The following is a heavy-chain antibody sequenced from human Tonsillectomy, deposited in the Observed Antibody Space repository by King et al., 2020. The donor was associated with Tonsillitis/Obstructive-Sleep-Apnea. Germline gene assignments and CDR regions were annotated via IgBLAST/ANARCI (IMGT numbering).Heavy chain of an antibody. CDR1: GFSLSTGGVS. D-gene: IGHD3-10*01. V-gene: IGHV2-5*02. CDR2: IYWDDDK. CDR3: AHSRRSGHYESFDS. J-gene: IGHJ4*02. Sequence: TLKESGPTLVKPTQTLTLTCTFSGFSLSTGGVSVGWIRQPPGKALEWLALIYWDDDKRYSPSLKTRLTITKDTSKNQVVLTMTNMDPVDTATYYCAHSRRSGHYESFDSWGQGTLVTVSS.